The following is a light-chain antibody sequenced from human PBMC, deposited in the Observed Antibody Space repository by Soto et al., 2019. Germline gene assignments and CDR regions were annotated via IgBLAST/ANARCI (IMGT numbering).Light chain of an antibody. V-gene: IGKV1-5*01. Sequence: DIQMTLSPSTLSASIGDRVTITCRASQSIGTWLAWYQQKPGTAPKLLIYDVSGLQGGVPSRFSGSGSGTEFTLTISRLQPDDLATYYCQEYYTYYRTFGQGTKVEFK. CDR2: DVS. J-gene: IGKJ1*01. CDR3: QEYYTYYRT. CDR1: QSIGTW.